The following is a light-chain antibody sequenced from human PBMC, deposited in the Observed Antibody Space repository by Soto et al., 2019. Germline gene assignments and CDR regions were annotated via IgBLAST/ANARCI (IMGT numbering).Light chain of an antibody. CDR1: SSDVGSYNY. J-gene: IGLJ7*01. CDR2: DVS. Sequence: QSALTQPASVSGSPGQSITISCTGTSSDVGSYNYVSWYQLHPGKAPQLMIYDVSNRPSGVSNRFSGSKSGNTASLTISGLQAEDEADYYCSSYTSTNTMVFGGGTQLTVL. CDR3: SSYTSTNTMV. V-gene: IGLV2-14*03.